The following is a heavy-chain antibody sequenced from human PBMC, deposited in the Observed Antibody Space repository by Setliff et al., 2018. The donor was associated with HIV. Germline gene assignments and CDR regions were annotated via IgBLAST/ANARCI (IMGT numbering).Heavy chain of an antibody. Sequence: GESLKISCKGSGYTFTNYWIGWVRQMPGKGLECMGIIYPGDSDTRYSPSFQGQVAISADKSISTAYLQWSSLKASDTAMFYCARPRRPYSGSYYDGFDIWGQGTMVTVSS. V-gene: IGHV5-51*01. CDR3: ARPRRPYSGSYYDGFDI. CDR1: GYTFTNYW. J-gene: IGHJ3*02. D-gene: IGHD1-26*01. CDR2: IYPGDSDT.